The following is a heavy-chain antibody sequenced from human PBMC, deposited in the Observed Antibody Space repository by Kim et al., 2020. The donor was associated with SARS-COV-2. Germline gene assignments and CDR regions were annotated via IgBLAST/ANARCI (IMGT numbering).Heavy chain of an antibody. D-gene: IGHD3-10*01. Sequence: GGSLRLSCAASGFTFSSYGMHWVRQAPGKGLEWVAVIWYDGSNKYYADSVKGRFTISRDNSKNTLYLQMNSLGAEDTAVYYCARDRAARVHYYGMDVWGQGTTVTVSS. CDR1: GFTFSSYG. CDR3: ARDRAARVHYYGMDV. CDR2: IWYDGSNK. V-gene: IGHV3-33*01. J-gene: IGHJ6*02.